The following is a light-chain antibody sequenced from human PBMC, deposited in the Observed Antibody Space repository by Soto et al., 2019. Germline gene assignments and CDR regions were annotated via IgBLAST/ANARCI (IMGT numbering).Light chain of an antibody. CDR1: QGISSY. CDR2: AAS. CDR3: QQLNSYPLIT. J-gene: IGKJ3*01. V-gene: IGKV1-9*01. Sequence: DIQLTQSPSFLSASVGDRVTITCRASQGISSYLAWYQQKPGKAPKLLIYAASTLQSGVPSRFSGSGSGTEFTLTISSLQPEDFATYYCQQLNSYPLITFSPGTKVDIK.